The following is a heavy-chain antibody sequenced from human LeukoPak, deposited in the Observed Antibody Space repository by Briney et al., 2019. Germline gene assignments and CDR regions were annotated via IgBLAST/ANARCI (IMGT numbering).Heavy chain of an antibody. D-gene: IGHD1-26*01. J-gene: IGHJ2*01. CDR1: GFTFSSYA. V-gene: IGHV3-23*01. CDR2: ISGGSGST. Sequence: PPGGSLRLSCAASGFTFSSYAMSWVRQAPGKGLAWVSTISGGSGSTCCADSVKGRFTISRDSSKNTLFLHMNTLRAEDTAIYYCAKDRTVGASYWYFDLWGRGTLVTVSS. CDR3: AKDRTVGASYWYFDL.